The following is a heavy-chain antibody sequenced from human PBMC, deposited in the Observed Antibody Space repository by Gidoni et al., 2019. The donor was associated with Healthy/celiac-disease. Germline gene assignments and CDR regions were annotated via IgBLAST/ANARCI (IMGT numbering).Heavy chain of an antibody. CDR3: ARNNRDGYNYYYCYYMDV. Sequence: QVQLQQWGAGLLKPSETLSLTCAVYGGSFSGYYWIWLRQPPGKGLEWIGEINHSGSTNYNPALKSRVTISVDTSKNQFSLKLSSVTAADTAVYYCARNNRDGYNYYYCYYMDVWGKGTTVTVSS. D-gene: IGHD5-12*01. CDR1: GGSFSGYY. J-gene: IGHJ6*03. V-gene: IGHV4-34*01. CDR2: INHSGST.